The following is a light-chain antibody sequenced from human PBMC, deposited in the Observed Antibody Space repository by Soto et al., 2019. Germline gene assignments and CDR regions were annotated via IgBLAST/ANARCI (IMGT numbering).Light chain of an antibody. Sequence: EILLTQSPGTPSLSPGERATLSCRASQTISSDYLAWYKQKPGQAPRLLIYGASTRATGIPARFSGSGSGTESTLTISRLEPEDFAVYYCQHYGSPWTFGQGTKVDIK. V-gene: IGKV3-20*01. J-gene: IGKJ1*01. CDR1: QTISSDY. CDR3: QHYGSPWT. CDR2: GAS.